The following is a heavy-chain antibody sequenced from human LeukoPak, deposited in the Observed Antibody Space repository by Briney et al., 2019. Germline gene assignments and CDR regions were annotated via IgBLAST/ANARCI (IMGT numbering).Heavy chain of an antibody. Sequence: SETLSLTCPVPGGSISSYYWSWIRQPPGKGLEWIGYNYYSGSTNYNPSLKSRVTISVDTSKNQFSLKLSSVTAADTAVYYCARALAAAGIGGYYYYYGMDVWGQGTTVTVSS. CDR2: NYYSGST. V-gene: IGHV4-59*01. CDR3: ARALAAAGIGGYYYYYGMDV. J-gene: IGHJ6*02. CDR1: GGSISSYY. D-gene: IGHD6-13*01.